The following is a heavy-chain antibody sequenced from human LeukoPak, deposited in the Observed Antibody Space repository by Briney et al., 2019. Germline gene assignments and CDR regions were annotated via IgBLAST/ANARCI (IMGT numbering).Heavy chain of an antibody. Sequence: GGSLRLSCAASGFTFSSYGMHWVRQAPGKGLEWVAVIWYDGSNKYYADSVKGRFTISRDNSKNTLYLQMNSLRAEDTAVYYCAREMGYCSGGSCYSGLLWGQGTLVTVSS. D-gene: IGHD2-15*01. CDR1: GFTFSSYG. J-gene: IGHJ4*02. CDR3: AREMGYCSGGSCYSGLL. CDR2: IWYDGSNK. V-gene: IGHV3-33*01.